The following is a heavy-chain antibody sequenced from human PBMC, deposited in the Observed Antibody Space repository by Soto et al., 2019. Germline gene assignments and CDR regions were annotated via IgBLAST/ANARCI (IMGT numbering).Heavy chain of an antibody. J-gene: IGHJ4*02. Sequence: PGGSLRLSCAASGFTFSSYSMNWVRQAPGKGLEWVSSISSSSSYIYYADSVKGRFTITRDNAKNSLYLQMNSLRAEDTAVYYCAREVRELRYFDWLQWGEGTLVTVSS. D-gene: IGHD3-9*01. CDR1: GFTFSSYS. CDR2: ISSSSSYI. V-gene: IGHV3-21*01. CDR3: AREVRELRYFDWLQ.